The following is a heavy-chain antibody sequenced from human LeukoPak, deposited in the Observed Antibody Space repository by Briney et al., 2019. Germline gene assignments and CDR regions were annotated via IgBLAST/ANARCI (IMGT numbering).Heavy chain of an antibody. J-gene: IGHJ4*02. CDR2: IDTGGSTT. D-gene: IGHD1/OR15-1a*01. CDR3: AKDLTWNTADY. Sequence: GGSLRLSCVASGFTFSNSWMHWFRQVPGKGLVWVSRIDTGGSTTGYADSVRGRFTISRDNAKNTLYLQMNGLRAEDTAIYYCAKDLTWNTADYWGQGTLVTVSS. CDR1: GFTFSNSW. V-gene: IGHV3-74*01.